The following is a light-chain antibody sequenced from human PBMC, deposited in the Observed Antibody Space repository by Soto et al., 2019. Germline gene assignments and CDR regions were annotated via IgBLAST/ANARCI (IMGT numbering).Light chain of an antibody. Sequence: QSVLTQPRSVSGSPGHSVAIFCTGTSSDVGGYNYVSWYQQHPGKAPRVIIYDVTKRPSGVPDRFSGSKSGSTASLTISGLQAEDEADYYCCSYAGGPYVFGPGTKVTVL. CDR1: SSDVGGYNY. J-gene: IGLJ1*01. CDR3: CSYAGGPYV. CDR2: DVT. V-gene: IGLV2-11*01.